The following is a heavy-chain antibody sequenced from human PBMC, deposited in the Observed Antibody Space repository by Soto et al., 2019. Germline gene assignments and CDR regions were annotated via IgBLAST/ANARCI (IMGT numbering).Heavy chain of an antibody. D-gene: IGHD3-16*01. CDR1: GFTFSSYA. CDR3: AKDITFGGVMIPYYFDY. CDR2: ISGSGGST. J-gene: IGHJ4*02. V-gene: IGHV3-23*01. Sequence: GGSLRLSCAASGFTFSSYAMSWVRQAPGKGLEWVSAISGSGGSTYYADSVKGRFTISRDNSKNTLYLQMNSLRAEDTAVYYCAKDITFGGVMIPYYFDYWGQGTLVTVSS.